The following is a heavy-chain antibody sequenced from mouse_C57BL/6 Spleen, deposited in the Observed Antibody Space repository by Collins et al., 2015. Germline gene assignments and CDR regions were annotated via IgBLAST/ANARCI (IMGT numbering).Heavy chain of an antibody. CDR3: ASYYGNYWYFDV. J-gene: IGHJ1*03. Sequence: QVQLQQPGAELVRPGSSVKLSCKASGYTFTSYWMHWVKQRPIQGLEWIGNIDPSDSETHYNQKFKGKATLTVDKSSSTAYMQLSSLTSEDSAVYYCASYYGNYWYFDVWGTGTTVTVSS. V-gene: IGHV1-52*01. CDR1: GYTFTSYW. CDR2: IDPSDSET. D-gene: IGHD2-1*01.